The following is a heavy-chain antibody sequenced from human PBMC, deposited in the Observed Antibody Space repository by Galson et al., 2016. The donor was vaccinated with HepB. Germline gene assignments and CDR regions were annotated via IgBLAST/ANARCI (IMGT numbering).Heavy chain of an antibody. J-gene: IGHJ3*01. CDR1: NDSITSYY. V-gene: IGHV4-59*01. CDR3: ARAAGWGKYYPGAFDV. Sequence: ETLSLTCTVSNDSITSYYWSWVRQPPGEGLFWIGNIFHSARADYNPSLRGRVTMSVDTSKSLVSLKLTSATASDTAIYYCARAAGWGKYYPGAFDVWGQGAPGIVSP. CDR2: IFHSARA. D-gene: IGHD1-26*01.